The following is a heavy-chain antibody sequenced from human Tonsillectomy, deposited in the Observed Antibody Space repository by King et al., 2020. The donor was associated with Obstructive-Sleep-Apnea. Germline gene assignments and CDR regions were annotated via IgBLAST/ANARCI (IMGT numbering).Heavy chain of an antibody. Sequence: VQLVESGGGLVQPGGSLRLSCAASGFTFSSYRMNWVRQAPGKGLEWVSYITSSTTIYYADSVKGRFSISRDNAKKSLYLQMSSLRAEDTAVYYCARGSIVTTIGGFDYWGQGTLVTVSS. CDR1: GFTFSSYR. J-gene: IGHJ4*02. CDR3: ARGSIVTTIGGFDY. V-gene: IGHV3-48*01. CDR2: ITSSTTI. D-gene: IGHD5-12*01.